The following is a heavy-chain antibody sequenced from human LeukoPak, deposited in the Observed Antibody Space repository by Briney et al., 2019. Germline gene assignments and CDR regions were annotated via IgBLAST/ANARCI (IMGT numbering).Heavy chain of an antibody. Sequence: GGSLRLSCAASGFTFGSYSMNWVRQAPGKGLEWVSSISSSSSCICYADSVKGRFTISRDNAKNSLYLQMNSLRAEDTAVYYCARDIEPDYYGSGSYQYYFDYWGQGTLVTVSS. V-gene: IGHV3-21*01. CDR2: ISSSSSCI. CDR1: GFTFGSYS. D-gene: IGHD3-10*01. J-gene: IGHJ4*02. CDR3: ARDIEPDYYGSGSYQYYFDY.